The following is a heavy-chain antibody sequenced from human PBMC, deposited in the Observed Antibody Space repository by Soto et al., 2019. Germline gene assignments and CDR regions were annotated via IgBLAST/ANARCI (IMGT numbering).Heavy chain of an antibody. Sequence: EVQLLESGGGLVQPGGSLRLSCAASGFTFSSYAMSWVRQAPGKGLEWVSAISGSGGSTYYADSVKGRFTISRDNSKNTLYLQMNSLRAEDTAVYYCAKGSENSYRVFGEQYYYYGMDVWGQGTTVTVSS. CDR2: ISGSGGST. CDR1: GFTFSSYA. D-gene: IGHD5-18*01. V-gene: IGHV3-23*01. CDR3: AKGSENSYRVFGEQYYYYGMDV. J-gene: IGHJ6*02.